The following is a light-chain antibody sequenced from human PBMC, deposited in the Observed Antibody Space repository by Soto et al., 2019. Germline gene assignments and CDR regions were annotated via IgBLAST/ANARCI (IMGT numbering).Light chain of an antibody. CDR2: GTS. V-gene: IGKV3-20*01. CDR1: QSVSSSY. CDR3: QQYGSSPPWT. J-gene: IGKJ1*01. Sequence: EIVLTQSPGTLSLSPGERATLSCRASQSVSSSYLNWYQQKPGQAPRLLIYGTSSRATGVPDRFSGSGSGTGFTLTISRLEPEDSAVYFCQQYGSSPPWTFGQGTKVEIK.